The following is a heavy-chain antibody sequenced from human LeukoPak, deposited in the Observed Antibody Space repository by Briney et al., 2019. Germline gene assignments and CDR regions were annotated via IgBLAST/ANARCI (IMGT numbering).Heavy chain of an antibody. CDR3: AKDYAYGDYGYY. J-gene: IGHJ4*02. CDR2: ISSSGGST. Sequence: GGSLRLSCAASGFTFSSSAMSWVRQVPGKGLEWVSGISSSGGSTNYADSVRGRFTISRDNSKNTLYVQMNSLRAEDTAVYYCAKDYAYGDYGYYWGQGTLVTVSS. CDR1: GFTFSSSA. V-gene: IGHV3-23*01. D-gene: IGHD4-17*01.